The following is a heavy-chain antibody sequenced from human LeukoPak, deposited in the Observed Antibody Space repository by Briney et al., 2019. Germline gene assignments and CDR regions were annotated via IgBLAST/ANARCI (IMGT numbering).Heavy chain of an antibody. CDR2: ISGSGAST. CDR3: AEVGVGVVPASISRGQDH. D-gene: IGHD2-2*01. J-gene: IGHJ4*02. CDR1: GFTFSSYA. V-gene: IGHV3-23*01. Sequence: PGGSLRLSCAASGFTFSSYAMSWVRQAPGKGLEWVSSISGSGASTYYADSVKGRFTISRDNSKNTLYLQMNSLRAEDTAVYYCAEVGVGVVPASISRGQDHWGQGTLVTVSS.